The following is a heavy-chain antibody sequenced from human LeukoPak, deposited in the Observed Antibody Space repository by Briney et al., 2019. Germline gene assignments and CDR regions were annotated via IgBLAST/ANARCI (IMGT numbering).Heavy chain of an antibody. CDR3: AREPPGY. Sequence: SETLSLTCTVSGGSVTSGNWNWIRQPAEKGLEWIGRIYTNGGASYNPSLKSRVTISIDASKNQFSLKLSSVTAADTAVYYCAREPPGYWGQGILVTVSS. CDR2: IYTNGGA. V-gene: IGHV4-4*07. CDR1: GGSVTSGN. J-gene: IGHJ4*02.